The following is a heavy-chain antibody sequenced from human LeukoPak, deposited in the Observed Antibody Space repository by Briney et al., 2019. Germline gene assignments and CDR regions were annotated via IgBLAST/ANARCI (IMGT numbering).Heavy chain of an antibody. CDR1: GGSISSYF. J-gene: IGHJ3*02. D-gene: IGHD6-25*01. CDR2: ICYSGST. Sequence: PSETLSLTCTVSGGSISSYFWGWIRQPPGKGLEWIGYICYSGSTNYNPSLKSRVTISVDTSKNQFSLKLSSVTAADTAVYYCASARLGSGLEGAFDIWGQGTMVTVSS. CDR3: ASARLGSGLEGAFDI. V-gene: IGHV4-59*01.